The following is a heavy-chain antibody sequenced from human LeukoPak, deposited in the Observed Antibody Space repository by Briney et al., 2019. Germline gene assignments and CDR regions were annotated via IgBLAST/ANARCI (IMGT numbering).Heavy chain of an antibody. CDR3: ARDWGTDFWSGYMD. V-gene: IGHV3-7*01. D-gene: IGHD3-3*01. CDR2: IKQDGSEK. Sequence: GRSLRLSCVASGFTFSNYWMSWVRQAPGKGLEWVANIKQDGSEKYYVDSVKGRFTISRDNAKNSLDLQMNSLRVEDTAVYYCARDWGTDFWSGYMDWGQGTLVTVSS. J-gene: IGHJ4*02. CDR1: GFTFSNYW.